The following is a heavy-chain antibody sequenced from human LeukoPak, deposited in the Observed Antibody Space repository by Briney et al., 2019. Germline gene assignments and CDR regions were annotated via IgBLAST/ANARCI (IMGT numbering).Heavy chain of an antibody. J-gene: IGHJ6*03. CDR1: GDSISGFY. CDR2: ISTSGST. Sequence: SETLSLTCTVSGDSISGFYWSWIRQPAGKGLQWIGRISTSGSTNYSPSLKSRVTMSVDRSTNEFSLTVRSVTAADTALYYCARGLPSYGDYVDYYFYMDVWGKGTTVTVSS. V-gene: IGHV4-4*07. D-gene: IGHD4-17*01. CDR3: ARGLPSYGDYVDYYFYMDV.